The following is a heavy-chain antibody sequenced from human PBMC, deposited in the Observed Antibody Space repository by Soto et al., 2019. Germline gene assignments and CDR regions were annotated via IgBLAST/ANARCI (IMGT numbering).Heavy chain of an antibody. CDR2: ISSSSNYI. V-gene: IGHV3-21*01. CDR1: GFTFSSYN. CDR3: ARDMYSYGLDY. Sequence: GGSLRLSYTASGFTFSSYNMNWVRQAPGKGLEWVSSISSSSNYIYYADSVKGRFTISRDNSKNTLYLQMNSLRAEDTAVYYCARDMYSYGLDYWGQGTLVTVSS. J-gene: IGHJ4*02. D-gene: IGHD5-18*01.